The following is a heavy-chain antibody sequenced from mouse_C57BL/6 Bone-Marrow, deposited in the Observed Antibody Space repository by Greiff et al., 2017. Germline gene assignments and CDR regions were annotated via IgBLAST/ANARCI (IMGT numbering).Heavy chain of an antibody. V-gene: IGHV5-17*01. D-gene: IGHD2-4*01. Sequence: EVKLVESGGGLVKPGGSLKLSCAASGFTFSDYGMHWVRQAPEKGLEWVAYISSGSSTIYYADTVKGRFTISRDNAKNTLFLQMTSLRSEDTAMYYCARKRLRLTGFAYWGQGPLVTVSA. CDR2: ISSGSSTI. CDR3: ARKRLRLTGFAY. CDR1: GFTFSDYG. J-gene: IGHJ3*01.